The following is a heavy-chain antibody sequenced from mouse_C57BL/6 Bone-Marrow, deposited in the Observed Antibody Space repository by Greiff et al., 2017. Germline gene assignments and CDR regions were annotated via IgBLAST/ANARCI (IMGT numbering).Heavy chain of an antibody. J-gene: IGHJ4*01. V-gene: IGHV1-42*01. Sequence: VQLQQSGPELVKPGASVKISCKASGYSFTGYYMNWVKQSPGQGLEWIGAIYPGTGGTTYNQKFKATATLTIGKSSSTAYMQLKSLTSEDSAVDDWYRDSNHGYEAMDYWGQGTSVTVSS. CDR3: YRDSNHGYEAMDY. CDR2: IYPGTGGT. CDR1: GYSFTGYY. D-gene: IGHD2-5*01.